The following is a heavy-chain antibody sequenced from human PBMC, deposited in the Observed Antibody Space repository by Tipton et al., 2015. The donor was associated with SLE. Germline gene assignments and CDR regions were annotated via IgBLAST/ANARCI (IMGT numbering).Heavy chain of an antibody. J-gene: IGHJ4*02. Sequence: TLSLTCTVSGGSISSSSYYWGWIRQPPGKGLEWIGSIYYSGSTYYNPSLKSRVTISVDTSKNQFSLKLSSVTAADTAVYYCAKRPVTTATVYFDYWGQGTLVTVSS. D-gene: IGHD4-17*01. CDR2: IYYSGST. CDR3: AKRPVTTATVYFDY. V-gene: IGHV4-39*01. CDR1: GGSISSSSYY.